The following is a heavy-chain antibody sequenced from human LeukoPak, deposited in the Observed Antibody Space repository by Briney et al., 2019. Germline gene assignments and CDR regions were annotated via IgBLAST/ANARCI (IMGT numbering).Heavy chain of an antibody. V-gene: IGHV3-48*03. CDR2: ISGSGSAI. D-gene: IGHD6-19*01. J-gene: IGHJ4*02. CDR1: GFTFSSYE. Sequence: GGSLRLSCAASGFTFSSYEMNWVRQAPGKGLEWVSYISGSGSAIYYADSVKGRFTISRDNSKNTLYLQMNSLRAEDTAVYYCAKDRRAVADLNFDYWGQGTLVTVSS. CDR3: AKDRRAVADLNFDY.